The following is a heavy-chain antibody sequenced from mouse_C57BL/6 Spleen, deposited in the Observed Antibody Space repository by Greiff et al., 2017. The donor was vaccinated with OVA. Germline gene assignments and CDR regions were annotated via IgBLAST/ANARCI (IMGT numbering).Heavy chain of an antibody. CDR1: GYTFTDYN. CDR2: INPNNGGT. V-gene: IGHV1-22*01. CDR3: ARGSYDSNSDY. Sequence: EVQLQESGPELVKPGASVKMSCKASGYTFTDYNMHWVKQSHGKSLEWIGYINPNNGGTSYNQKFKGKATLTVNKSSSTAYMELRSLTSEDSAVYYCARGSYDSNSDYWGQGTTLTVSS. D-gene: IGHD2-5*01. J-gene: IGHJ2*01.